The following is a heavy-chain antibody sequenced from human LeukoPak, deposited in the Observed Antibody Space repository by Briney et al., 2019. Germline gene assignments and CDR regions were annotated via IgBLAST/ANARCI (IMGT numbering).Heavy chain of an antibody. CDR3: ASLAAAGNFDY. V-gene: IGHV1-46*01. CDR1: GYTFTSYY. Sequence: ASVKVSCKASGYTFTSYYMHWVRQAPGQGLEWMGIINPSGGGTSYAQKFQGRVTMTRDTSTSTVYMELSSLRSEDTAVYYCASLAAAGNFDYWGQGTLVTVSS. J-gene: IGHJ4*02. CDR2: INPSGGGT. D-gene: IGHD6-13*01.